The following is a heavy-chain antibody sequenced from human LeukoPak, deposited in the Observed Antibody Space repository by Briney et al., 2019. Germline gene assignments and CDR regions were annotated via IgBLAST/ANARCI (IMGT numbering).Heavy chain of an antibody. J-gene: IGHJ6*02. D-gene: IGHD4-17*01. V-gene: IGHV4-34*01. CDR2: VHHSGST. CDR1: GGPLSGYY. Sequence: SETLSLTCAVHGGPLSGYYWIWIRQPPEQGLEWIGEVHHSGSTNYNPSLKSRVTISVDTSKNQFSLKLSSVTAADTAVYFCARAGRSYDDLYYGMDVWGQGTTVTVSS. CDR3: ARAGRSYDDLYYGMDV.